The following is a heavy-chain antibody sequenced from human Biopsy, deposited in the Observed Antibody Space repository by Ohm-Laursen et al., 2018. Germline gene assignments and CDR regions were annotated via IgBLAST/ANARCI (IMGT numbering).Heavy chain of an antibody. CDR2: IFYDGSNT. J-gene: IGHJ4*02. CDR1: GFTFNNYG. D-gene: IGHD3-22*01. V-gene: IGHV3-33*08. Sequence: SLRLSCAASGFTFNNYGMQWVRQAPGKGLEWVAFIFYDGSNTYYADSVKGRFTISRDNSKSSLSLQMNSLRGEDTAVYYCARAPFGSGSYSEFDYWGQGSLVTVSS. CDR3: ARAPFGSGSYSEFDY.